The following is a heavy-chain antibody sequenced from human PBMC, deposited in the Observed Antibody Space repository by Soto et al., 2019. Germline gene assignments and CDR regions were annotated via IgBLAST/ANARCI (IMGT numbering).Heavy chain of an antibody. Sequence: GASVKVSCKASGYTFTSYYMHWVRQAPGQGLEWMGIINPSGGSTSYAQKFQGRVTMTRDTSTSTVYMELGSLRSEDTAVYYCARVHRRDGYNSYYLDYWGQGTLVTVSS. J-gene: IGHJ4*02. CDR3: ARVHRRDGYNSYYLDY. V-gene: IGHV1-46*01. D-gene: IGHD5-12*01. CDR2: INPSGGST. CDR1: GYTFTSYY.